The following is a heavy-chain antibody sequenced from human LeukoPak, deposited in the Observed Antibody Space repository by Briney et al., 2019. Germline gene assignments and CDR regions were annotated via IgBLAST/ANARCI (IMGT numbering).Heavy chain of an antibody. J-gene: IGHJ4*02. V-gene: IGHV1-2*02. D-gene: IGHD2-8*01. CDR1: GYTFTDYY. CDR3: AREGTNGGTTHLLDF. CDR2: INPNSGGT. Sequence: ASVKVSCKASGYTFTDYYMHWVRQAPGQGLEWMGWINPNSGGTNYAQKFQGRATMTRDTSISTAYMELSRLRSDDTAVYYCAREGTNGGTTHLLDFWGQGTLVTVSS.